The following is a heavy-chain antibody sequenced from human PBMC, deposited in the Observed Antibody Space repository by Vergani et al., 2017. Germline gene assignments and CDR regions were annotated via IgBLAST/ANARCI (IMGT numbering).Heavy chain of an antibody. J-gene: IGHJ4*02. CDR1: GGSVSSGSYY. Sequence: QVQLQESGPGLVKPSETLSLTCTVSGGSVSSGSYYWSWIRQPAGKGLEWIGYIYYSGSTNYNPSLKSRVTISVDTSKNQFSLKLSSVTAADTAVYYWARALRFLEWLTNWGQGTLVTVSS. V-gene: IGHV4-61*10. CDR3: ARALRFLEWLTN. D-gene: IGHD3-3*01. CDR2: IYYSGST.